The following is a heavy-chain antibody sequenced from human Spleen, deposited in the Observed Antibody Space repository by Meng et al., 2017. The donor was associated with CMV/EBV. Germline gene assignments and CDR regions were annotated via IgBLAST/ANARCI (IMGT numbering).Heavy chain of an antibody. CDR1: GFNFDDYA. CDR2: ISWSGDNT. J-gene: IGHJ4*02. Sequence: GGPLRLSCAASGFNFDDYAMTWVRQAPGQGLEWVATISWSGDNTGYVDSVKGRFTISRDNAKNSLFLQMNSLRVEDTAFYYCTRDGVATGDYWGQGTLVTVSS. V-gene: IGHV3-20*04. D-gene: IGHD5-12*01. CDR3: TRDGVATGDY.